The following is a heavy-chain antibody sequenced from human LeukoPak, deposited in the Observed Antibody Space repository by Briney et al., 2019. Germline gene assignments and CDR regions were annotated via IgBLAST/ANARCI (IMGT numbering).Heavy chain of an antibody. CDR3: ARAKVGAYYFDY. CDR2: IYYNGST. V-gene: IGHV4-59*01. CDR1: GGSISSYY. J-gene: IGHJ4*02. Sequence: PSETLSLTCTVSGGSISSYYWSWIRQPPGKGLEWIGYIYYNGSTNYNPPLKSRVTISVDTSKNQFSLKLSSVTAADTAVYYCARAKVGAYYFDYWGQGTLVTVSS. D-gene: IGHD1-26*01.